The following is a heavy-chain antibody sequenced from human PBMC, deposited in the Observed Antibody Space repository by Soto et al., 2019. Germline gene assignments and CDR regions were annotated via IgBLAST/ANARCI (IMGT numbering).Heavy chain of an antibody. CDR1: GYTFTIYY. CDR3: ASSDWSGGYYYYGMDV. Sequence: ASVKVSCKASGYTFTIYYMHCVLQAPLQGLEWMGIINPSGGSTSYAQKFQGRVTMTRDTSTSTVYMELSSLRSEDTAVYYCASSDWSGGYYYYGMDVWGQGTTVTVSS. V-gene: IGHV1-46*01. J-gene: IGHJ6*02. D-gene: IGHD3-9*01. CDR2: INPSGGST.